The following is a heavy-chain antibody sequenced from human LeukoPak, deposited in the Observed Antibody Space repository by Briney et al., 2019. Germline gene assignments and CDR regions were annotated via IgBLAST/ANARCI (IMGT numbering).Heavy chain of an antibody. V-gene: IGHV3-11*06. CDR1: GFTFSDYY. CDR2: ISSSSSYT. CDR3: ARAVQLWFYDY. D-gene: IGHD5-18*01. J-gene: IGHJ4*02. Sequence: GGSLRLSCAASGFTFSDYYMSWLRQAPGKGLAWVSYISSSSSYTNYADSVKGRFTISRDNAKNSLYLQMNSLRAEDTAVYYCARAVQLWFYDYWGQGTLVTVSS.